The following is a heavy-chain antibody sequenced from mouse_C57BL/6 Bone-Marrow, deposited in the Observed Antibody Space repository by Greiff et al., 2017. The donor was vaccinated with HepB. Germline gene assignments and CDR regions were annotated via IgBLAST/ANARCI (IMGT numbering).Heavy chain of an antibody. Sequence: QVQLKESGAELMKPGASVKLSCKATGYTFTGYWIEWVKQRPGHGLEWIGEILPGSGSTNYNEKFKGKATFTADTSSNTAYMQLSSLTTEDSAIYYCASPVLYDGYYRFAYWGQGTLVTVSA. V-gene: IGHV1-9*01. CDR1: GYTFTGYW. J-gene: IGHJ3*01. CDR2: ILPGSGST. D-gene: IGHD2-3*01. CDR3: ASPVLYDGYYRFAY.